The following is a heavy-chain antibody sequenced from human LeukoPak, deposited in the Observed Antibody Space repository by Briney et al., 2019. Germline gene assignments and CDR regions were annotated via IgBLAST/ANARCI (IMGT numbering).Heavy chain of an antibody. V-gene: IGHV1-8*01. J-gene: IGHJ4*02. CDR1: GYTFTSDD. D-gene: IGHD3-9*01. CDR2: MSPKSGNT. CDR3: ARAQTNYDILTGYYEFED. Sequence: EASVKVSCKASGYTFTSDDINWVRQATGQGLEWMGWMSPKSGNTGFAQKFQGRVTMTRSTSISTAYMELRSLRSEDTAVYYCARAQTNYDILTGYYEFEDWGQGTLVTVSS.